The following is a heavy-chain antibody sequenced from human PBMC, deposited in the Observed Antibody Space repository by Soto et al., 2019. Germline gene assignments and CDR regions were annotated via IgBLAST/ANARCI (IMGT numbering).Heavy chain of an antibody. CDR2: IHYIGST. Sequence: SETLSLTCTVSGGSISSGDYYWTWIRQPPGKGLEWIGYIHYIGSTYYNPSLKSRVTISVDTSKNQFSLKLSSMTAADTAVYSCARTLYSGYVDYWGQGTLVTSPQ. CDR3: ARTLYSGYVDY. D-gene: IGHD1-26*01. CDR1: GGSISSGDYY. J-gene: IGHJ4*03. V-gene: IGHV4-30-4*01.